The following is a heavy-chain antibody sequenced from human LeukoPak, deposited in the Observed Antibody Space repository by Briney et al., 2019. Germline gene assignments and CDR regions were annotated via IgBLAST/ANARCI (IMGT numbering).Heavy chain of an antibody. CDR2: ISSSSSYI. Sequence: GGSLRLSCAASGFTFSSYSMNWVRQAPGKGLEWVSSISSSSSYIYYADSVKGRFTISRDNAKNSLYLQMNSLRAEDTAVYYCARDIVAVPAALSYDYYYYMDVWGKGTTVTVSS. V-gene: IGHV3-21*01. CDR3: ARDIVAVPAALSYDYYYYMDV. CDR1: GFTFSSYS. J-gene: IGHJ6*03. D-gene: IGHD2-2*01.